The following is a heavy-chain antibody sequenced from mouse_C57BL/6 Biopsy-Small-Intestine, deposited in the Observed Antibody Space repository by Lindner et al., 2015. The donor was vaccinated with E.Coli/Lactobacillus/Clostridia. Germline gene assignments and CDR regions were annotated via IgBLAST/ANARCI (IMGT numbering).Heavy chain of an antibody. V-gene: IGHV1-80*01. CDR1: GYAFSTYW. Sequence: VQLQESGAELVKPGASVKISCKASGYAFSTYWMNWVKQRPGEGLEWIGQIYPGDGDTNYNGKFKGKATLTADKSSSTAYMQLGSLTSEDSAVFFCARSYGDSFDYWGQGTTLTVSS. CDR3: ARSYGDSFDY. J-gene: IGHJ2*01. D-gene: IGHD2-13*01. CDR2: IYPGDGDT.